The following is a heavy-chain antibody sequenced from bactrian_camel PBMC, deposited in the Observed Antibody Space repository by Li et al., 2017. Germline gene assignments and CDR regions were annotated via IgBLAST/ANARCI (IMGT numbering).Heavy chain of an antibody. CDR3: AADPLFTAYSY. Sequence: LVESGGGLVQPGGSLRLSCAASGFTSSTYVMYWVRQAPGKGLEWVSSVYGSYTYYTASVKGRFTISRDNAKNTLYLQMNSLSSEDTAVYYCAADPLFTAYSYWGQGTQVTVS. CDR1: GFTSSTYV. D-gene: IGHD2*01. CDR2: VYGSYT. V-gene: IGHV3S11*01. J-gene: IGHJ4*01.